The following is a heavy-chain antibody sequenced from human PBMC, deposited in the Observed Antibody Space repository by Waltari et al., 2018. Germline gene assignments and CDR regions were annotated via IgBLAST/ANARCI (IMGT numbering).Heavy chain of an antibody. Sequence: QVQLVESGGGVVQPGRSLRLSCAASGFTFSSYAMHWVRQAPGKGLEWVAVISYDGSNKYYADSVKGRFTISRDNSKNTLYLQMNSLRAEDTAVYYCAKRLTGTTDCWGQGTLVTVSS. V-gene: IGHV3-30-3*02. D-gene: IGHD1-7*01. CDR1: GFTFSSYA. CDR3: AKRLTGTTDC. J-gene: IGHJ4*02. CDR2: ISYDGSNK.